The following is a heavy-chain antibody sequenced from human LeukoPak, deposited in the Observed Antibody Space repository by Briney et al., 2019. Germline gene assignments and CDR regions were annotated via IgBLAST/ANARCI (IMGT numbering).Heavy chain of an antibody. Sequence: PGGSLRLSCAASGFTFSDHYIDWVRQAPGKGLEWVGRTRNQATIYTTEYAASVKGRFTISRDDSRNSLYLQMNSLKTEDTAVYYCAKDSLIISSGWYDYYYMDVWGKGTTVTVSS. D-gene: IGHD6-19*01. CDR2: TRNQATIYTT. CDR3: AKDSLIISSGWYDYYYMDV. J-gene: IGHJ6*03. V-gene: IGHV3-72*01. CDR1: GFTFSDHY.